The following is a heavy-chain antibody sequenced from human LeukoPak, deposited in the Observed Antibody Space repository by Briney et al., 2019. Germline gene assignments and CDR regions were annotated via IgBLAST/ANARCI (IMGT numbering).Heavy chain of an antibody. J-gene: IGHJ5*02. D-gene: IGHD3-9*01. CDR2: ISYDGSNK. CDR3: ARDSSLLRYFDGRFDP. Sequence: PGGSLRLSCAASGFTFSSYAMHWVRQAPGKGLEWVAVISYDGSNKYYADSVKGRFTISRDNSKNTLYLQMNSLGAEDTAVYYCARDSSLLRYFDGRFDPWGQGTLVTVSS. V-gene: IGHV3-30-3*01. CDR1: GFTFSSYA.